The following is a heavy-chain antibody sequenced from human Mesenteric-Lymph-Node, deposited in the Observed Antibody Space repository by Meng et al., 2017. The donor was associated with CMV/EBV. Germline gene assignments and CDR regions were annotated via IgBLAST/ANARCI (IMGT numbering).Heavy chain of an antibody. CDR1: GGSISSSPYF. V-gene: IGHV4-39*07. D-gene: IGHD2-2*01. Sequence: SETLSLTCSVSGGSISSSPYFWGWIRQPPGRELEWIGSMFYSGSTYYNPSLSGRVSISVDTSKNQFSLKVSSVTAADTAVYYCARDLQGYCSRTRCYTNYFDPWGQGTLVTVSS. CDR2: MFYSGST. CDR3: ARDLQGYCSRTRCYTNYFDP. J-gene: IGHJ5*02.